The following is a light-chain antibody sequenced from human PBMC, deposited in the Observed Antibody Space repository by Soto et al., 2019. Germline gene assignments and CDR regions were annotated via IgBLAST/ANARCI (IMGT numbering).Light chain of an antibody. CDR2: ATS. Sequence: ASQSVVSNLAWYQQKPGQAPRLLIYATSDRATGVPDRFRGSGSGTDFTLTITSLEPEDFAVYYCQQCDRSQGTFGGGTRLEIK. CDR3: QQCDRSQGT. CDR1: QSVVSN. V-gene: IGKV3-20*01. J-gene: IGKJ5*01.